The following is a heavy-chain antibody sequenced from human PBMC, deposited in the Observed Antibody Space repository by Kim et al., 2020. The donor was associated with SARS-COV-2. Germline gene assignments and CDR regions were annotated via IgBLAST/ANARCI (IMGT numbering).Heavy chain of an antibody. CDR2: IYYNGRT. Sequence: SETLSLTCPVSGGSISSSSYYWGWIRQPPGKGLEWIATIYYNGRTYYNLSLKSRVTISVDTSKNQFSLQLSSVTAAVTAVYYCARRGYSSAFDVWGQGTMVTLSS. D-gene: IGHD5-18*01. V-gene: IGHV4-39*01. CDR1: GGSISSSSYY. CDR3: ARRGYSSAFDV. J-gene: IGHJ3*01.